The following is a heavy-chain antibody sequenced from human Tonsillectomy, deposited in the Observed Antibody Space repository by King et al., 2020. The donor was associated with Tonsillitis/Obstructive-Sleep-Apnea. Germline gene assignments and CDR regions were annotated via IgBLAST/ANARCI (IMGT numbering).Heavy chain of an antibody. V-gene: IGHV1-18*01. CDR1: GYTFTNYG. CDR2: ISAHNGHT. J-gene: IGHJ4*02. D-gene: IGHD3-22*01. CDR3: ARDSMSHYYDSRGYYTFNC. Sequence: VQLVESGAEVKKPGASVKVSCKASGYTFTNYGISWVRQAPGQGLEWMAWISAHNGHTNYAQKLQGRVTMTTDTSTSTAYMELRSLRSDDPAVYYCARDSMSHYYDSRGYYTFNCWGQGTLVTVSA.